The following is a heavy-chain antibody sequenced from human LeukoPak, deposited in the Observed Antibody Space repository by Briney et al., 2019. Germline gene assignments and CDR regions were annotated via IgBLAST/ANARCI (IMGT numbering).Heavy chain of an antibody. J-gene: IGHJ4*02. CDR3: ASSSGYYVFDY. Sequence: GGSLRLSCAGSGFSVGSSYMSWVRQAGGKGLEWVSVIYSGETTFYADSVKGRFTISRDRSKNMVYLQMNSLRAEDTAVYYCASSSGYYVFDYWGQGTLVTVSS. CDR2: IYSGETT. CDR1: GFSVGSSY. D-gene: IGHD3-3*01. V-gene: IGHV3-66*01.